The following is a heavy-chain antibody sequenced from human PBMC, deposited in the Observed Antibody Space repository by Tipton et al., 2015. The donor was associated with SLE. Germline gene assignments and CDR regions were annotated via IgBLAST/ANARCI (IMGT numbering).Heavy chain of an antibody. D-gene: IGHD3-10*01. Sequence: LRLSCTVSGGSISSGGYCWSWIRQHPGKGLEWIGYIYYSGSTYYNPSLKSRVTISVDTSKNQFSLKLSSVTAADTAVYYCASFRALLKGSGFDLWCRGTLVTVSS. CDR1: GGSISSGGYC. CDR3: ASFRALLKGSGFDL. J-gene: IGHJ2*01. V-gene: IGHV4-31*02. CDR2: IYYSGST.